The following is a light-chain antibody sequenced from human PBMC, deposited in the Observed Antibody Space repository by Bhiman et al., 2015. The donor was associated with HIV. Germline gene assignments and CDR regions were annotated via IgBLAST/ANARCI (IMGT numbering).Light chain of an antibody. CDR1: NIGSKS. CDR3: ESADSSGSYVV. CDR2: YDT. V-gene: IGLV3-21*01. J-gene: IGLJ2*01. Sequence: GPGKTARITCGGNNIGSKSVHWYQQRPGQAPVLVIYYDTDRPSGIPERFSGSTSGTTVTLTISGVQAEDEADYYCESADSSGSYVVFGGGTKLTVL.